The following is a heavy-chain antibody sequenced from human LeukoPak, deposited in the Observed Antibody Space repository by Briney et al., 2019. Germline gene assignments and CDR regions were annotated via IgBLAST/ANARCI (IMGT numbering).Heavy chain of an antibody. J-gene: IGHJ4*02. D-gene: IGHD2-21*02. Sequence: ASVKVSCKASGYTFTGYYVHWVRQAPGQGLEWMGRINPNSGDTNYAQKFQGRVTMTRDTSISTAYMGLSRLRSDDTAVYYCARDYCGGDCFPDYWSQGTLVTVSS. CDR2: INPNSGDT. CDR1: GYTFTGYY. CDR3: ARDYCGGDCFPDY. V-gene: IGHV1-2*06.